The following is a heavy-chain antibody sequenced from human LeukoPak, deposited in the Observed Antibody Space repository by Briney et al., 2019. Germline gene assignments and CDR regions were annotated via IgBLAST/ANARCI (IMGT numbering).Heavy chain of an antibody. J-gene: IGHJ4*02. CDR1: GGTLSSYA. Sequence: SVKVSCKASGGTLSSYAISWVRQAPGQGLEWMGGIIPILGTANYAQKFQGRVTITADESTSTAYMELSSLRSEDTAVYYCASLGDPTGTVDYWGQGTLVTVSS. D-gene: IGHD1-1*01. CDR2: IIPILGTA. V-gene: IGHV1-69*13. CDR3: ASLGDPTGTVDY.